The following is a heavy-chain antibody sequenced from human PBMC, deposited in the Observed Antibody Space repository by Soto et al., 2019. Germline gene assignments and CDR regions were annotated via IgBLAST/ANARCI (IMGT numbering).Heavy chain of an antibody. V-gene: IGHV5-10-1*01. CDR1: GYSFSSYW. J-gene: IGHJ3*02. CDR3: ARRGTQLWLRAELRAFDI. D-gene: IGHD5-18*01. CDR2: IDPSDSYT. Sequence: PGESLKISCKGSGYSFSSYWISWVRQMPGKGLEWIVRIDPSDSYTHYSPSFQGHVNISADKSISTDYLQWSSLKASDTAMYYCARRGTQLWLRAELRAFDISGQGPMVTASS.